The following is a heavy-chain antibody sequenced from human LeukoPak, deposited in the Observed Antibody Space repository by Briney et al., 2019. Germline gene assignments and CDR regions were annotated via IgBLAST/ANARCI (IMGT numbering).Heavy chain of an antibody. CDR3: ATDGGPPYYDILTGYYPAAFDI. CDR2: FDPEDGET. Sequence: ASVKVSCKVSGYTLTELSMHWVRQAPGKGLEWMGGFDPEDGETIYAQKFQGRGTMTEDTSTDTAYMELSSLRSEDTAVYYCATDGGPPYYDILTGYYPAAFDIWGQGTMVTVSS. CDR1: GYTLTELS. J-gene: IGHJ3*02. D-gene: IGHD3-9*01. V-gene: IGHV1-24*01.